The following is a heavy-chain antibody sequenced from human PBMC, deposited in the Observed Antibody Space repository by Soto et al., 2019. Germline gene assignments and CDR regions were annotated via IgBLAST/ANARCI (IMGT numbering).Heavy chain of an antibody. CDR3: AKSYFQSRTYFDY. D-gene: IGHD3-9*01. V-gene: IGHV3-23*01. CDR1: GFTFRSCA. CDR2: LSSGGGGNT. Sequence: GGSLRLSCAASGFTFRSCAMSWVRQAPGKGLEWVSGLSSGGGGNTYYADSVKGRFTISGESSKNTLYLQMTSLRVEDTAIYYCAKSYFQSRTYFDYWGQGVLVTVSS. J-gene: IGHJ4*02.